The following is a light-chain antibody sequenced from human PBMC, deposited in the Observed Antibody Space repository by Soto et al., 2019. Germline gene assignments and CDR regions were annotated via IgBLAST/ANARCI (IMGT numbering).Light chain of an antibody. Sequence: DIQMTQSPSTLSASVGDRVTITCRASQSISSWLAWYQQKPGKAPKLLIYKASILEIGVPSRFSGSGSGTEFTLTISSLQPDDFATYYCQQYNSLYPFGQGTKLEIK. V-gene: IGKV1-5*03. CDR1: QSISSW. CDR2: KAS. CDR3: QQYNSLYP. J-gene: IGKJ2*01.